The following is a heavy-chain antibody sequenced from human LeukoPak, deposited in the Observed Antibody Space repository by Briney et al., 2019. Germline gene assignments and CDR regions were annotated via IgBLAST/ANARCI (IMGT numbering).Heavy chain of an antibody. D-gene: IGHD7-27*01. CDR1: GDRVSSNIAA. J-gene: IGHJ4*02. Sequence: SQTLSLTCAISGDRVSSNIAAWNWIRQSPSRGLEWVGRTFYRSKRYNHYADSVKSRITINPDTSTNEFYLQLNSVTPEDTAVYYCGRGVIGDRRYFDYWGQGNLVSVSS. V-gene: IGHV6-1*01. CDR3: GRGVIGDRRYFDY. CDR2: TFYRSKRYN.